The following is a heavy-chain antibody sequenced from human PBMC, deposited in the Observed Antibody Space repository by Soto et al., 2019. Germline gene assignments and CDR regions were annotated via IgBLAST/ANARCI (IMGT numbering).Heavy chain of an antibody. CDR1: GASISGGGHY. Sequence: QVQLQESGPGLVKPSQTLSLTCNVSGASISGGGHYWTWIRQPPGKGLEWIGYIYGSANTYYRPALKRRVTRSVDTSKNQFALKLGSVTAADTAVDDCARDLGGVATRDSWGQGTQVTVSS. J-gene: IGHJ1*01. V-gene: IGHV4-30-4*01. CDR3: ARDLGGVATRDS. CDR2: IYGSANT. D-gene: IGHD5-12*01.